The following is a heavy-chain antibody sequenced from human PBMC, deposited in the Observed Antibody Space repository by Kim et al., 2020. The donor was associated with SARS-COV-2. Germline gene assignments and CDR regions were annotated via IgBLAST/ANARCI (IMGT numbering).Heavy chain of an antibody. CDR2: IDGSDGTT. CDR1: GFTFTGYA. J-gene: IGHJ4*02. V-gene: IGHV3-23*01. Sequence: GGSLRLSCTTSGFTFTGYAMSGVRQAPGKGLEWVSSIDGSDGTTYYVDSVKGRFTISRDNSKNTLYLQMNSLRADDTAVYYCMKGGWGWIWDHWGPGT. D-gene: IGHD2-2*03. CDR3: MKGGWGWIWDH.